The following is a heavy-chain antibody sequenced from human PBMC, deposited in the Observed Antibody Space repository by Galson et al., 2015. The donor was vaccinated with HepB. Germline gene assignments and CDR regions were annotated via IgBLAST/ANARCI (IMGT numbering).Heavy chain of an antibody. D-gene: IGHD5-12*01. CDR1: GFTFSTYA. CDR2: ISGIDGST. CDR3: ARQLAIDY. V-gene: IGHV3-23*01. J-gene: IGHJ4*02. Sequence: SLRLSCAASGFTFSTYAMSWVRQAPGKGLEWVSGISGIDGSTYYADSVKGRFTISRDNSKSTLFLQMNSLRADDTAVYYCARQLAIDYWGQGTLVTVSS.